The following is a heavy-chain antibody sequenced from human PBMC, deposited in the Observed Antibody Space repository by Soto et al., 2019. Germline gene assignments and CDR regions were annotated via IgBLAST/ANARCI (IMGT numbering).Heavy chain of an antibody. CDR1: GLTLGRYG. Sequence: EVQMLQSGGGMVQPGGSLRLSCVGSGLTLGRYGMSWVRQAPGKGLEWVANIKIDGSEKYYVDSVKGRFAISRDNAKNSVFLQLNSLRTEDTAVYYCARELELVDGFDHWGQGSLVIVSP. CDR3: ARELELVDGFDH. CDR2: IKIDGSEK. D-gene: IGHD2-8*02. V-gene: IGHV3-7*03. J-gene: IGHJ4*02.